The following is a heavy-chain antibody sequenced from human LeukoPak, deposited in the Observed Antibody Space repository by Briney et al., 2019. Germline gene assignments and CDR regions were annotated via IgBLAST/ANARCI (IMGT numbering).Heavy chain of an antibody. D-gene: IGHD5-18*01. CDR2: INPNSGDS. CDR1: AYTFTGYY. V-gene: IGHV1-2*02. CDR3: AREIGGILVFDY. J-gene: IGHJ4*02. Sequence: ASVKVSCKASAYTFTGYYIHWVRQAPGQGLEWMGWINPNSGDSHHAQKFQGRVTMTRDTSISTAYMELSRLRSDDTAVYYCAREIGGILVFDYWGQGTLVTVSS.